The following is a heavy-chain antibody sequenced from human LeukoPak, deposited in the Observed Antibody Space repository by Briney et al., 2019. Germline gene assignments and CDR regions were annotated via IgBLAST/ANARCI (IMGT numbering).Heavy chain of an antibody. Sequence: PSETLSLKGTVSGVSINTYYWNWIGHRPGKSLEGIGFISQSGTTNYNPSLKSRFTMSVDTAKNQFTLNLSSVTAADTAVYYCARVWGGYSGSDYWGQGTLVTVSS. CDR1: GVSINTYY. CDR3: ARVWGGYSGSDY. V-gene: IGHV4-59*01. J-gene: IGHJ4*02. CDR2: ISQSGTT. D-gene: IGHD5-12*01.